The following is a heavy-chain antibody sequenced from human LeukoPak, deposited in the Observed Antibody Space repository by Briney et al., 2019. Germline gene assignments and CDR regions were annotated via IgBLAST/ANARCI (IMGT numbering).Heavy chain of an antibody. V-gene: IGHV3-30*18. CDR3: AKGVGRGKWELPRLDY. Sequence: GGSLRLSCAASGFTFSSYGMHWVRQAPGKGLEWVAVISYDGSNKYYADSVKGRFTISRDNSKNTLYLQMNSLRAEDTAVYYCAKGVGRGKWELPRLDYWGQGTLVTVSS. CDR2: ISYDGSNK. D-gene: IGHD1-26*01. J-gene: IGHJ4*02. CDR1: GFTFSSYG.